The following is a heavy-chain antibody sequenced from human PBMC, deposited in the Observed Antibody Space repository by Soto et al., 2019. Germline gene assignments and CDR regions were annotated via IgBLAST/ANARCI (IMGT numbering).Heavy chain of an antibody. CDR1: GGPISSGDYY. J-gene: IGHJ6*02. CDR3: ARGAPPYGDYYYGMDV. Sequence: QVQLQESGPGLVKPSQTLSLTCTVSGGPISSGDYYWSWIRQPPGKGLEWIGYIYYSGSTYYNPSLKSRVTISVDTSKNQFSLKLSSVTAADTAVYYCARGAPPYGDYYYGMDVWGQGTTVTVSS. V-gene: IGHV4-30-4*01. CDR2: IYYSGST. D-gene: IGHD4-17*01.